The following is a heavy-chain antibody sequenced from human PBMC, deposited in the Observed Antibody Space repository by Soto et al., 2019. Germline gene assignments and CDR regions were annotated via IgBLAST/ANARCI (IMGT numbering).Heavy chain of an antibody. V-gene: IGHV1-3*05. CDR1: GYTFTSYA. Sequence: QVQLVQSGAEEKKPGASVKVSCKASGYTFTSYAMHWVRQAPGQRLEWMGWINAGNGNTKYSQKFQGSVTITRDTSASTAYMALSSLRSEDTAVYYCAISPGIAVADYWGQGPLVPVSP. CDR3: AISPGIAVADY. J-gene: IGHJ4*02. CDR2: INAGNGNT. D-gene: IGHD6-19*01.